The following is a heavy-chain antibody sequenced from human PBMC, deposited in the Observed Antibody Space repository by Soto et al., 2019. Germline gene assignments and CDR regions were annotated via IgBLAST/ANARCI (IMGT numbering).Heavy chain of an antibody. CDR1: GYTFTTYA. Sequence: ASVKVSCKASGYTFTTYAIHWVRQAPGQRLEWMGWINAGNGNRRYSQKFQGRVTFTRDASATTAYMELSSLRSEDTAVYYCARDLGLDRFGASRGRWFNPWGQGTLGTVSS. CDR3: ARDLGLDRFGASRGRWFNP. CDR2: INAGNGNR. J-gene: IGHJ5*02. V-gene: IGHV1-3*01. D-gene: IGHD3-10*01.